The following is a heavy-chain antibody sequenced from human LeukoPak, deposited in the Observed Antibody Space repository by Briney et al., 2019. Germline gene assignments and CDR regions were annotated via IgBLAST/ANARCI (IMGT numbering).Heavy chain of an antibody. Sequence: PSETLSLICTVSGGSVSNYYWSWIRQPPGKGLEWIGHIYFSGSNNYNPSLKSRVTISADTSKNQFSLKLSSVTAADTAVYYCAGFRYYFDYWGQGTLVIVSS. V-gene: IGHV4-59*02. CDR3: AGFRYYFDY. CDR2: IYFSGSN. CDR1: GGSVSNYY. J-gene: IGHJ4*02.